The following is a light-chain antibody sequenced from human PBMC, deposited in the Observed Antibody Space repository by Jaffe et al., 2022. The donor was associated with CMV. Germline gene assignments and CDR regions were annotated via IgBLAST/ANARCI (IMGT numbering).Light chain of an antibody. V-gene: IGLV1-40*01. CDR3: QSYDSSLYV. J-gene: IGLJ1*01. Sequence: QSVLTQPPSVSGAPGQRVTISCTGSSSNIGAGFDVHWYQHLPGTAPKLLIYGNINRPSGVPDRFSGSKSGTSASLAITGLQAEDEADYYCQSYDSSLYVFGTGTKVTVL. CDR1: SSNIGAGFD. CDR2: GNI.